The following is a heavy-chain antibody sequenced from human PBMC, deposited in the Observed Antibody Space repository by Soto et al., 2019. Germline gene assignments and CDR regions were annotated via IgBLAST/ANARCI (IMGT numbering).Heavy chain of an antibody. CDR3: ERLGHCCGGSCCDNWFDS. V-gene: IGHV1-18*01. CDR2: ISTYNGNT. J-gene: IGHJ5*01. CDR1: GYTFTSYG. D-gene: IGHD2-15*01. Sequence: ASVKVSCKASGYTFTSYGISWVRQAPGQGLEWMGWISTYNGNTIYAQKLQGRVTMTTGTSTSTAYMELSSLRSDDTAVYYCERLGHCCGGSCCDNWFDSWGQGTLITVSS.